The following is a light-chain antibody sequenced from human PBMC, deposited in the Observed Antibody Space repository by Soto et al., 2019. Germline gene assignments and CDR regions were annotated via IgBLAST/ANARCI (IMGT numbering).Light chain of an antibody. CDR1: QSVSSNY. V-gene: IGKV3-20*01. J-gene: IGKJ1*01. CDR3: QQYYDWPR. CDR2: GAS. Sequence: DIVLTQSPGTLSLSPGERATLSCKASQSVSSNYLAWYQQKPGQAPRLLIYGASSRATGIPDRFSGSGSGTDFTLTISRQENEDCAAYCGQQYYDWPRLGQGTKVDIK.